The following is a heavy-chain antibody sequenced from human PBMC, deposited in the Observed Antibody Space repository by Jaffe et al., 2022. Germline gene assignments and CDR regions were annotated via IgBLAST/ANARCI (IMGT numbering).Heavy chain of an antibody. CDR3: ARTRPRMVAATKGWFDP. J-gene: IGHJ5*02. CDR1: GGSFSGYY. CDR2: INHSGST. D-gene: IGHD2-15*01. Sequence: QVQLQQWGAGLLKPSETLSLTCAVYGGSFSGYYWSWIRQPPGKGLEWIGEINHSGSTNYNPSLKSRVTISVDTSKNQFSLKLSSVTAADTAVYYCARTRPRMVAATKGWFDPWGQGTLVTVSS. V-gene: IGHV4-34*01.